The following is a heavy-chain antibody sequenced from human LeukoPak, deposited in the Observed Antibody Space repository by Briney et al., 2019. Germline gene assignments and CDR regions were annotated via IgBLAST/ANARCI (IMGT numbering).Heavy chain of an antibody. J-gene: IGHJ4*02. Sequence: SETLSLTCTVSGGSISSYYWSWIRQPPGKGLEWIGYIYYSGSTNYNPSLKSRVTISVDTSKNQFSLKLSSVTAADTAVYYCARGKHDFWSGYYPFDYWGQGTLVTVSS. CDR2: IYYSGST. D-gene: IGHD3-3*01. CDR3: ARGKHDFWSGYYPFDY. CDR1: GGSISSYY. V-gene: IGHV4-59*12.